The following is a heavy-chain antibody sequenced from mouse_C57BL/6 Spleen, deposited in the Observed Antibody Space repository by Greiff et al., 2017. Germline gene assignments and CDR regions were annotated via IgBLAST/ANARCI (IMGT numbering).Heavy chain of an antibody. CDR1: GFTFSSYG. V-gene: IGHV5-6*02. CDR2: ISSGGSYT. CDR3: ARHLLTFDY. Sequence: EVKLEESGGDLVKPGGSLKLSCAASGFTFSSYGMSWVRQTPDKRLEWVATISSGGSYTYYPDSVKGRFTISRDNAKNTLYLQMSSLKSEDTAMYYCARHLLTFDYWGQGTTLTVSS. J-gene: IGHJ2*01.